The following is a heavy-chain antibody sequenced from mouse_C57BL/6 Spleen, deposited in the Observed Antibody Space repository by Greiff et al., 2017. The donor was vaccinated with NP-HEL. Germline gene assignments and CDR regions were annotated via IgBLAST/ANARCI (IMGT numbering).Heavy chain of an antibody. Sequence: EVKVEESGGGLVKPGGSLKLSCAASGFTFSDYGMHWVRQAPEKGLEWVAYISSGSSTIYYADTVKGRFTISRDNAKNTLFLQMTSLRSEDTAMYYCARYTGDAMDYWGQGTSVTVSS. D-gene: IGHD5-1-1*01. CDR2: ISSGSSTI. CDR1: GFTFSDYG. V-gene: IGHV5-17*01. CDR3: ARYTGDAMDY. J-gene: IGHJ4*01.